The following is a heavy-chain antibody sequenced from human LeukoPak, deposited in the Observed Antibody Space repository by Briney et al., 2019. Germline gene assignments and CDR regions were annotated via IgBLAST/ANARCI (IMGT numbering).Heavy chain of an antibody. Sequence: SETLSLTCAVYGGSFSGYYWSWIRQPPGKGLEWIGEINHSGSTNYNPSLKSRVAISVDTSKNQFSLKLSSVTAADTAVYYCARGDSSGYYYDRAFADWGQGTLVNVSS. CDR2: INHSGST. CDR3: ARGDSSGYYYDRAFAD. J-gene: IGHJ4*02. D-gene: IGHD3-22*01. CDR1: GGSFSGYY. V-gene: IGHV4-34*01.